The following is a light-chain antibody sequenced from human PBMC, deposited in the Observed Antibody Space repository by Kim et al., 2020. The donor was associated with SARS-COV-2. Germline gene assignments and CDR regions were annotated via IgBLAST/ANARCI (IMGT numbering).Light chain of an antibody. V-gene: IGKV1-17*01. CDR1: QDIGND. J-gene: IGKJ5*01. CDR2: GAS. Sequence: ASVGDRVTINCRASQDIGNDLGWYQQNPGRALKRLIYGASNLQSGVPSRFSDSGYVTEFTHTINRLQTGDFATYFCLQHRTYPITFGQGTRLEIK. CDR3: LQHRTYPIT.